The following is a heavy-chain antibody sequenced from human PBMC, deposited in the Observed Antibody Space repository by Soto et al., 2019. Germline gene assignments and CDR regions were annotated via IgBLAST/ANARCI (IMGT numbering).Heavy chain of an antibody. J-gene: IGHJ4*02. Sequence: SETLSLTCTVSGNSIRAYSWSWVRQPPGKGLEWIGNIHYNGNTKYNPSLKSRVTMSVDTSKNQFSLRLISVTAADTAKYFCAREGNLGRWLQPLDFWGQGTLVTVSS. V-gene: IGHV4-59*01. CDR1: GNSIRAYS. CDR3: AREGNLGRWLQPLDF. D-gene: IGHD5-12*01. CDR2: IHYNGNT.